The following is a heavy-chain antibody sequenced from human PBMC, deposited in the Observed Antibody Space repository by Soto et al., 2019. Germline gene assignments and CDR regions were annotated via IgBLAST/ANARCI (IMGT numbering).Heavy chain of an antibody. J-gene: IGHJ6*04. V-gene: IGHV3-7*04. CDR1: GFVFRSHW. CDR3: PRGDQLVPIDGPHG. D-gene: IGHD6-6*01. CDR2: IKRDVREK. Sequence: WWALRLSCSASGFVFRSHWMSWVRQAPGKGLEWVANIKRDVREKYYVDSVKGRFTISRDNAKNSLYLEMNSLRAEDTAVYYCPRGDQLVPIDGPHGWGDDNTLTTSP.